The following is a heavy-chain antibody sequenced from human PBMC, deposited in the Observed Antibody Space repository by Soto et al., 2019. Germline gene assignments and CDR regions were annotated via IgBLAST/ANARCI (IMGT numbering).Heavy chain of an antibody. CDR2: ISISSSYI. J-gene: IGHJ5*02. V-gene: IGHV3-21*01. CDR3: RKYTDYGHYADWFDP. D-gene: IGHD4-17*01. Sequence: GGSLRLSCAASGFTFSSYSMNWVRQAPGKGLEWVSSISISSSYIYYADSVKGRFTISRDNANNSLYLQMNSLRADDTDVYYFRKYTDYGHYADWFDPWGQGPLVSVPS. CDR1: GFTFSSYS.